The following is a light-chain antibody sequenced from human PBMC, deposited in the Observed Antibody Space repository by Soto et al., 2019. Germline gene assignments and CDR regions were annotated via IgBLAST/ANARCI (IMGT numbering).Light chain of an antibody. J-gene: IGKJ1*01. CDR1: QSVSGW. CDR2: DAS. Sequence: DIQMTQSPSTLSASVGDRATVTCLASQSVSGWLAWYQQKPGEAPKLLIYDASALPRGVPSRFSGSGSGTKFTLTIASLQPDDFATYYCQQYETFSGTFGQGTKVDIK. CDR3: QQYETFSGT. V-gene: IGKV1-5*01.